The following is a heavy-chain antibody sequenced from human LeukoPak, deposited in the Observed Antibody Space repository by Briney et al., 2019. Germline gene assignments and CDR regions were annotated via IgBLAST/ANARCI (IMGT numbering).Heavy chain of an antibody. CDR1: GFTFSSYW. CDR2: IKEDGSEK. V-gene: IGHV3-7*01. J-gene: IGHJ6*02. CDR3: ARDRVSSRVYYGMDV. Sequence: PGGSLRLSCAASGFTFSSYWMSWVRQAPGKGLEWVANIKEDGSEKNYVDSVKGRLTISRDNAKNSVYLQMDSLRAEDTAVYYCARDRVSSRVYYGMDVWGQGTTVTVSS. D-gene: IGHD6-13*01.